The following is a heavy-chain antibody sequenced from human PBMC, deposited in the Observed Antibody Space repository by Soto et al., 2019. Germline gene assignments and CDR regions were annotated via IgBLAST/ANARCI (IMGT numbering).Heavy chain of an antibody. V-gene: IGHV4-59*01. J-gene: IGHJ2*01. Sequence: QVQLQESGPGLVKPSETLSLTCTVAGGYISSYYWSWIRQPPGKGLEWIGYIYYSGSTNYNPSLKSRVTISVDTSKNQFSLELSSVTAADTAVYYCARGTVTRRNWYFDLWGRGALVTVSS. CDR1: GGYISSYY. CDR2: IYYSGST. D-gene: IGHD4-17*01. CDR3: ARGTVTRRNWYFDL.